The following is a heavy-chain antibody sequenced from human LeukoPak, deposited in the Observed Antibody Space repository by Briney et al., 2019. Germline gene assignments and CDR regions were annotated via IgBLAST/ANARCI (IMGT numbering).Heavy chain of an antibody. V-gene: IGHV3-48*03. CDR2: ISSSGSTI. J-gene: IGHJ6*02. CDR1: GFTFSSYE. Sequence: GGSLRLSCAASGFTFSSYEMNWVRQAPGKGLEWVSYISSSGSTIYYADSVKGRFTISRDNAKNSLYLQMNSLRAEATAVYYCATNSGGSYGYYYYGMDVWGQGTTVTVSS. CDR3: ATNSGGSYGYYYYGMDV. D-gene: IGHD1-26*01.